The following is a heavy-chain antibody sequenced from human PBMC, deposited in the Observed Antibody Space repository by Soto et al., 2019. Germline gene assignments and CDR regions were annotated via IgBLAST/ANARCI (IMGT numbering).Heavy chain of an antibody. Sequence: EVQLVESGGGLVQPGGSLRLSCVASGFTFSSYSMNWVRQAPGKGLEWVSYISGGSKSIYYAASVKGRFTISRDNAKNSLYLEMNSLRDEDTAVYSCVRDSRRGYGMDVWGPGTTVTVSS. CDR3: VRDSRRGYGMDV. CDR1: GFTFSSYS. V-gene: IGHV3-48*02. CDR2: ISGGSKSI. D-gene: IGHD3-10*01. J-gene: IGHJ6*02.